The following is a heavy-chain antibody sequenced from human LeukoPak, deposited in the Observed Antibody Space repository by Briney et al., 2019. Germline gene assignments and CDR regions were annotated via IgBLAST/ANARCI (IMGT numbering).Heavy chain of an antibody. CDR3: ARGLGGWSDP. V-gene: IGHV4-30-4*01. CDR2: VYYSGST. CDR1: GGSISSGDYY. J-gene: IGHJ5*02. Sequence: PSETLSLTCTVSGGSISSGDYYWTWIRQPPGKGLEWIGYVYYSGSTYYNPSLKSRIITSIDTSKNQFSLQLSSVTAADTAVYYCARGLGGWSDPWGQGALVTVSS. D-gene: IGHD3/OR15-3a*01.